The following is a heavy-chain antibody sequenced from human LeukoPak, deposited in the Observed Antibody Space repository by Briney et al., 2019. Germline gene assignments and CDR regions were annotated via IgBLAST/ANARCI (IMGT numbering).Heavy chain of an antibody. V-gene: IGHV4-34*01. CDR1: GGSFSGYY. D-gene: IGHD3-22*01. CDR2: INHSGST. Sequence: SETLSLTCAVYGGSFSGYYWSWIRQPPGKGLEWIGEINHSGSTNYNLSLKSRVTISVDTSKNQFSQKLSSVTAADTAVYYCARNDYYYYDSSGHTLSTFDPWGQGTLVTVSS. J-gene: IGHJ5*02. CDR3: ARNDYYYYDSSGHTLSTFDP.